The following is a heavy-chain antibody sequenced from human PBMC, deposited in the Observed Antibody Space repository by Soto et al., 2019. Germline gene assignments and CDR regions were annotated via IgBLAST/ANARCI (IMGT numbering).Heavy chain of an antibody. Sequence: GASVKVSCKASGYSFTGYYMHWVRQAPGQGLEWMGWLNPHSGGTNFAQKFQGRVTMTRDTSISTAYMELSRLRSDDTAVYYCAIYYGSGSYFKIVSYFDYWGQGTLVTVSS. CDR1: GYSFTGYY. CDR2: LNPHSGGT. CDR3: AIYYGSGSYFKIVSYFDY. D-gene: IGHD3-10*01. V-gene: IGHV1-2*02. J-gene: IGHJ4*02.